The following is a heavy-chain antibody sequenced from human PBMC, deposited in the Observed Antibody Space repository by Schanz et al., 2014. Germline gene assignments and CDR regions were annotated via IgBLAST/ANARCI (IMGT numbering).Heavy chain of an antibody. CDR3: VRDTDYHFDY. J-gene: IGHJ4*02. Sequence: VQVVESGGGVVRPGGSLRLSCAASGFALSSYGMHWVRQAPGKGLEWVSRTSHDGSFTTFADSVKGRFTISRDNAKNALYLQMNSLRAEDTAVYYCVRDTDYHFDYWGQGTLVTVSS. CDR2: TSHDGSFT. V-gene: IGHV3-74*01. D-gene: IGHD4-17*01. CDR1: GFALSSYG.